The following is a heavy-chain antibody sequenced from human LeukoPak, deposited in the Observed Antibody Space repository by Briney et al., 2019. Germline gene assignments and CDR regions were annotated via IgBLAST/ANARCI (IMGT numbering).Heavy chain of an antibody. J-gene: IGHJ3*02. Sequence: GGSLRLSCAASGFTFSTHSMNWVRQAPGKGLEWVASISSGSRYIYHSDSVKGRFTISRDNAKNSLYLQMNSLRAEDTAVYYCARGGLNYYDSIGYSGFDIWGQGTMVTVSS. CDR3: ARGGLNYYDSIGYSGFDI. CDR2: ISSGSRYI. CDR1: GFTFSTHS. V-gene: IGHV3-21*01. D-gene: IGHD3-22*01.